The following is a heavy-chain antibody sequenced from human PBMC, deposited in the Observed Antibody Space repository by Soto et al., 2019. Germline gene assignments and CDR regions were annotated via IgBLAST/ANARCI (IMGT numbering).Heavy chain of an antibody. Sequence: SETLSLTCAVYGGSFSGYYWSWIRQPPGKGLEWIGEINHSGSTNYNPSLKSRVTISVDTSKNQFSLKLSSVTAADTAAYYCARGITIFGVAASDYWGQGTLVTVSS. V-gene: IGHV4-34*01. D-gene: IGHD3-3*01. CDR1: GGSFSGYY. CDR2: INHSGST. CDR3: ARGITIFGVAASDY. J-gene: IGHJ4*02.